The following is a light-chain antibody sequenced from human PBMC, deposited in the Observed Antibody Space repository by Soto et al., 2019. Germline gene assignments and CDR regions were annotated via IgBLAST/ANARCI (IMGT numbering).Light chain of an antibody. CDR3: QTWGTGPRVV. CDR1: SGHSSYA. Sequence: QLVLTQSTSASASLGASVKLTCTLSSGHSSYAIAWHQQQPEKGPRYLMKLNSDGSHSKGDGIPDRFSGSSSGAERYLTISSLQSEDEADYYCQTWGTGPRVVFGGGTKLTVL. CDR2: LNSDGSH. J-gene: IGLJ2*01. V-gene: IGLV4-69*01.